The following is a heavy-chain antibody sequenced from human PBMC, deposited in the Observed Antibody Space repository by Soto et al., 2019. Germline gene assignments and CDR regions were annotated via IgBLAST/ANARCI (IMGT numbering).Heavy chain of an antibody. CDR2: ISYDGSNK. CDR3: EGIAARPGNDY. J-gene: IGHJ4*02. Sequence: CSAAGFTFSSYAMHWVRQAPGKGLAWVAVISYDGSNKYYADSVKGRFTISRDNSKNTLYLQMNSLRAEDTAVYYCEGIAARPGNDYWGQGTLLTVSS. CDR1: GFTFSSYA. D-gene: IGHD6-6*01. V-gene: IGHV3-30-3*01.